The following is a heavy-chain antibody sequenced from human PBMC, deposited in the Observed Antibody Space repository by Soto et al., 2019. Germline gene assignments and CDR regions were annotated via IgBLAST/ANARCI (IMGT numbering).Heavy chain of an antibody. CDR3: ARAEYYGSGSYSGYYGMDV. V-gene: IGHV1-69*13. CDR2: IIPIFGTA. J-gene: IGHJ6*02. Sequence: SVKVSCKASGGNFSRYAISLVRPAPGQGLEWMGGIIPIFGTANYAQKFQGRVTITADESTSTAYMELSSLRSEDTAVYYCARAEYYGSGSYSGYYGMDVWGQGTTVTVSS. D-gene: IGHD3-10*01. CDR1: GGNFSRYA.